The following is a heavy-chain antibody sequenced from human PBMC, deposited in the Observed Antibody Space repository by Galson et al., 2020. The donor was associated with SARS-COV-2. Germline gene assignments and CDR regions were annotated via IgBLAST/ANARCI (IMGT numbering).Heavy chain of an antibody. CDR3: VRDEGIRGYNYGRLYYGMDV. D-gene: IGHD5-18*01. CDR2: ISTSSSYT. CDR1: GFPFSTYS. J-gene: IGHJ6*02. V-gene: IGHV3-21*01. Sequence: NSGGSLRLPCAASGFPFSTYSMNWVRLAPGKGLEWVSSISTSSSYTYYVDSVKGRFSISRDNPRNSLYLQMNSLRAEDTAVYYCVRDEGIRGYNYGRLYYGMDVWGQGTTVTVSS.